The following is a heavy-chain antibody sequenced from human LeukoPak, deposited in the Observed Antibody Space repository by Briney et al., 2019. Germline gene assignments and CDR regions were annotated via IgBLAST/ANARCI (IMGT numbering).Heavy chain of an antibody. Sequence: GASVKVSCKASGYTFTSYDINWVRQATGQGLEWMGWMNPNSGNTGYAQKFQGRVTITRNTSISTAYMELSSLRSEDTAVYYCARGNPYYDFWSGHYYYYYYTDVWGKGTTVTVSS. J-gene: IGHJ6*03. V-gene: IGHV1-8*03. CDR2: MNPNSGNT. CDR1: GYTFTSYD. CDR3: ARGNPYYDFWSGHYYYYYYTDV. D-gene: IGHD3-3*01.